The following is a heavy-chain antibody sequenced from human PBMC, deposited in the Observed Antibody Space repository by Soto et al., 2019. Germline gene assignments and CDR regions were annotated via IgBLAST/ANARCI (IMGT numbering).Heavy chain of an antibody. Sequence: XPXKGLEWVGRIKSKTDGGTSDYAAPVKGRFSISRDDSKDTLFLQMNSLKTEDTAVYFCATMGHCSNGVCSYYYYGMDVWGLGTTVTVSS. CDR2: IKSKTDGGTS. V-gene: IGHV3-15*01. D-gene: IGHD2-8*01. J-gene: IGHJ6*02. CDR3: ATMGHCSNGVCSYYYYGMDV.